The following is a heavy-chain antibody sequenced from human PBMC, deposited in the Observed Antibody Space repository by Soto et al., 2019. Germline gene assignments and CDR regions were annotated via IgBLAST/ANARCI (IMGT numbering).Heavy chain of an antibody. Sequence: ASVKVSCKASGYTFTGYYMHWVRQAPGQGLEWMGWINPNSGGTNFAQKFQGRVTMTRDTSISTAYMELSRLRSDDTAVYYCARDLSSSGWYPNFDSWGQGTLVTVSS. V-gene: IGHV1-2*02. CDR3: ARDLSSSGWYPNFDS. J-gene: IGHJ4*02. CDR2: INPNSGGT. CDR1: GYTFTGYY. D-gene: IGHD6-19*01.